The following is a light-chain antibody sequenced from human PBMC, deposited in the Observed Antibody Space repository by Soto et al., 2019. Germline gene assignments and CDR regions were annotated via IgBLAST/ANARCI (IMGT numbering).Light chain of an antibody. Sequence: QSALTQPRSVSGSPGQSVTISCTGTSGDGGAYDYVSWYQQHPGKAPKVLVYDVNKRPSGVPDRFSGSRSGNTASLTISGLQADDEGDYYCRSYAGTNARLRVFGTGTKLTVL. CDR3: RSYAGTNARLRV. V-gene: IGLV2-11*01. J-gene: IGLJ1*01. CDR2: DVN. CDR1: SGDGGAYDY.